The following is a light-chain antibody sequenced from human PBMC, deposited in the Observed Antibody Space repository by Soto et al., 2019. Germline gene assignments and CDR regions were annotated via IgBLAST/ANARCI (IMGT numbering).Light chain of an antibody. Sequence: DIPMTQSPSTLSASVGDRITITCRASQSINSWLAWYQQKPGKAPKLLIYKASSLESGVPSRFSGSGSGTEFTLTISSLQPDDFATYHCQQYKSYSHTFGGGTKVEIK. V-gene: IGKV1-5*03. CDR2: KAS. J-gene: IGKJ4*01. CDR3: QQYKSYSHT. CDR1: QSINSW.